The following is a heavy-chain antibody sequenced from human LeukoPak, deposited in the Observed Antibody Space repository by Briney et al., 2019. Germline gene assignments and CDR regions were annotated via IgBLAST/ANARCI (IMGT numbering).Heavy chain of an antibody. D-gene: IGHD6-13*01. CDR2: ISGTSSYT. V-gene: IGHV3-11*06. Sequence: GGSLRLSCAASGFTFSDYYMSWIRQAPGKGLEWVSYISGTSSYTTYADSVKGRFTISRDNAKNSLYLQMNSLRGEDTAVHYCARLGSIAAAGTPDYWGQGTLVTVSS. CDR1: GFTFSDYY. CDR3: ARLGSIAAAGTPDY. J-gene: IGHJ4*02.